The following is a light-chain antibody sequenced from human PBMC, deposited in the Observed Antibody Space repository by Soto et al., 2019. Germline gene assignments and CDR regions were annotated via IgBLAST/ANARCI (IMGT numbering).Light chain of an antibody. CDR1: QSVSNH. Sequence: EIVLTQSPATLSLSPGERATLSCRASQSVSNHLAWYQQKPGQAPRLLIYDASNRATGIPAKFSGSGSGTDFTLTISSLEPEDFAVYYCQQRSNWPLTFGAGTKVEIK. V-gene: IGKV3-11*01. J-gene: IGKJ4*01. CDR2: DAS. CDR3: QQRSNWPLT.